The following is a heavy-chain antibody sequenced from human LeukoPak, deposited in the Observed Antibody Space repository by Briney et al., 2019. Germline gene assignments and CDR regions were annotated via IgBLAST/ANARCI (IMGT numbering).Heavy chain of an antibody. CDR1: GGSFSGYY. CDR2: INHSGST. V-gene: IGHV4-34*01. Sequence: SETLSLTCAVYGGSFSGYYWSWICQPPGKGLEWIGEINHSGSTNYNPSLKSRVTISVDTSKNQFSLKLSSVTAADTAVYYCASNRYDYVWGSYHPWYFDYWGQGTLVTVSS. CDR3: ASNRYDYVWGSYHPWYFDY. J-gene: IGHJ4*02. D-gene: IGHD3-16*02.